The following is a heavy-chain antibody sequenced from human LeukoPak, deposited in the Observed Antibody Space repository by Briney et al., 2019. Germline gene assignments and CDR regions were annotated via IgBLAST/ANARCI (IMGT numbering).Heavy chain of an antibody. CDR3: ASTGLYESSGPFDY. V-gene: IGHV4-34*01. CDR1: GGSFSGYY. Sequence: SETLSLTCAVSGGSFSGYYWSWIRQPPGNGLEWIGEINHSGSTNYNPSLKSRVTISVDTSKNQFSLKLSSVTAADTAVYYCASTGLYESSGPFDYWGQGTLVTVSS. CDR2: INHSGST. J-gene: IGHJ4*02. D-gene: IGHD3-22*01.